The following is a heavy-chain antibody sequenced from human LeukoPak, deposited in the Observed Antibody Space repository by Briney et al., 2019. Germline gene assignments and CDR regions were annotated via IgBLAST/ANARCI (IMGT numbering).Heavy chain of an antibody. CDR1: GFTFSTYN. V-gene: IGHV3-21*01. D-gene: IGHD1-26*01. Sequence: PGGSLRLSCAASGFTFSTYNMNWVRQAPGKGLEWVSSISSSSNYIYYADSVKGRFTISRDNAKNSLYLQMNSLRTEDTDVYYCARDVGASAPDAFDIWGQGTMVTVSS. CDR3: ARDVGASAPDAFDI. CDR2: ISSSSNYI. J-gene: IGHJ3*02.